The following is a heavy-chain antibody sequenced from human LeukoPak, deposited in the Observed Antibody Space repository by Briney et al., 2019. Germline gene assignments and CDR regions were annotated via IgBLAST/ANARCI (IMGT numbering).Heavy chain of an antibody. Sequence: SETLSLTCSVSSGSISSNNYYWGWIRQPPGKGLEWIGYIYYSGSTYYNPSLKSRVTISVDTSKNQFSLKLSSVTAADTAVYYCARREDGRYTIDYWGQGTLVTVSS. CDR3: ARREDGRYTIDY. D-gene: IGHD5-24*01. CDR1: SGSISSNNYY. CDR2: IYYSGST. J-gene: IGHJ4*02. V-gene: IGHV4-39*01.